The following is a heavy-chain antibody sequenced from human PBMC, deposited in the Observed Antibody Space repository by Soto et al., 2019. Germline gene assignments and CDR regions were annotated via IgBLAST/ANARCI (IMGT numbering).Heavy chain of an antibody. CDR3: ARRIKYHYARDV. D-gene: IGHD2-15*01. J-gene: IGHJ6*02. CDR2: ISDSGST. CDR1: GGSISSYY. Sequence: QVQLQESGPGLVKPSETLLLTCSVSGGSISSYYWCWIRQLPGEGLERNGYISDSGSTTDNPSLNSRVTNSVDTSNNQISLKLSSVTAADTGVYYCARRIKYHYARDVWGQGTTVTVSS. V-gene: IGHV4-59*08.